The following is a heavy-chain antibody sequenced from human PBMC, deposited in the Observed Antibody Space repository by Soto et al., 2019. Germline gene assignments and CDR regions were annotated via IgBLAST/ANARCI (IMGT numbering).Heavy chain of an antibody. V-gene: IGHV1-69*02. Sequence: EASVKVSCKASGGTFSSYTISWVRQAPGQGLEWMGRIIPILGIANYAQKFQGRVTITADKSTSTAYMELSSLRSEDTAVYYCARAIFGVVSPSYYNMDVWGKGTTVTV. D-gene: IGHD3-3*01. CDR1: GGTFSSYT. J-gene: IGHJ6*03. CDR3: ARAIFGVVSPSYYNMDV. CDR2: IIPILGIA.